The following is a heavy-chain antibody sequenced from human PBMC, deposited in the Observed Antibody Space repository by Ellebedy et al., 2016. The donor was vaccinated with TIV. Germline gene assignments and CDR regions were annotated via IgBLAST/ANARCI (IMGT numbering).Heavy chain of an antibody. CDR2: IWHDGSTE. V-gene: IGHV3-33*01. CDR3: ARGYSGLLGAFDI. J-gene: IGHJ3*02. CDR1: GFTFNSYG. D-gene: IGHD1-26*01. Sequence: GASLKISCAASGFTFNSYGLHWVRQAPGKGLEWVAVIWHDGSTEYYADSVKGRFRISRDNSKSALYLQMNSLRAEDTAVYYCARGYSGLLGAFDIWGQGTMVTVSS.